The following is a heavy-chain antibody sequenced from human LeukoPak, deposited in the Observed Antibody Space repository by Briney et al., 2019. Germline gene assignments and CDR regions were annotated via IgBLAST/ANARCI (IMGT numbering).Heavy chain of an antibody. J-gene: IGHJ4*02. Sequence: GASVKVSCKVSGYTLTELSMHWVRQAPGKGLEWMGGFDPEDGETIYAQKFQGRVTMTEDTSTDTAYMELSSLRSEDTAVYYCATESNDYDILTGYSMTFGYWGQGTLVTVSS. CDR2: FDPEDGET. CDR3: ATESNDYDILTGYSMTFGY. V-gene: IGHV1-24*01. CDR1: GYTLTELS. D-gene: IGHD3-9*01.